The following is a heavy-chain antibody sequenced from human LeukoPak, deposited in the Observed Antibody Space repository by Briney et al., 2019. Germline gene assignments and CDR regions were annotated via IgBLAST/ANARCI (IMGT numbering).Heavy chain of an antibody. Sequence: SVKVSCKASGGTFSSYAISWVRQAPGQGLEWMGGIIPIFGTANYAQKFQGRVTITADESTSTAYMELSSLRSEDTAVYYCARDSGERGSGSYLIAYWGQGTLVTVSS. CDR2: IIPIFGTA. D-gene: IGHD3-10*01. J-gene: IGHJ4*02. V-gene: IGHV1-69*01. CDR3: ARDSGERGSGSYLIAY. CDR1: GGTFSSYA.